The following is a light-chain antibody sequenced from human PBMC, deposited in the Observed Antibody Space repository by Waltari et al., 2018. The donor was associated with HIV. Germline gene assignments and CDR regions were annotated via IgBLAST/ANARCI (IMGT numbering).Light chain of an antibody. CDR2: RVN. V-gene: IGLV1-47*01. Sequence: QSELTQPPSTSGTPGQRVTISCSGTTSNIGSNYVSWYQRLPGTAPKVFIYRVNQRPSGVPARFSGSKSGTSASLAISGLRSEDEADYFCSVWDDTLSGPVFGGGTRLTVL. CDR3: SVWDDTLSGPV. CDR1: TSNIGSNY. J-gene: IGLJ3*02.